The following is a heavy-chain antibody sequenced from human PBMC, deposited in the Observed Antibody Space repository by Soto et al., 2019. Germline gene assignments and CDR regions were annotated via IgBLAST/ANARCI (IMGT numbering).Heavy chain of an antibody. CDR3: AKDTGSSGWYYFDY. CDR1: GFTFDDYA. D-gene: IGHD6-19*01. J-gene: IGHJ4*02. CDR2: ISWNSGSI. V-gene: IGHV3-9*01. Sequence: PGGSLRLSCAASGFTFDDYAMHWARQAPGKGLEWVSGISWNSGSIGYADSVKGRFTISRDNAKNSLYLQMNSLRAEDTALYYCAKDTGSSGWYYFDYWGQGTLVTVSS.